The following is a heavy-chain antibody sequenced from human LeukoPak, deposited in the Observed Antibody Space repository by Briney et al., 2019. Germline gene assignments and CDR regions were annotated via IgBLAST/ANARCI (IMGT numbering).Heavy chain of an antibody. V-gene: IGHV6-1*01. D-gene: IGHD6-13*01. J-gene: IGHJ4*02. CDR3: ARGLYDSSWGAFDY. CDR1: GDSVSSNSAA. CDR2: TYYRSRWYN. Sequence: SQTLSLTCAISGDSVSSNSAAWNWIRQSPSRGLEWLGRTYYRSRWYNDYAVSVKSRILINPHTSKNQFYLQLNSVTTEDTAVYYCARGLYDSSWGAFDYWGQGTPVTVSS.